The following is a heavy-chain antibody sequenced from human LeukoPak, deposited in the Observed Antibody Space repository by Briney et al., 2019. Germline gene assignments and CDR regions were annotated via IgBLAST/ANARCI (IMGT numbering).Heavy chain of an antibody. Sequence: GSLRLSCAAPGITFSNYNMNWVRQAPGKGLEWISAITSSSSYTFYADSVKGRFTISRDNAKNSVYLQMNSLRAEDTALYYCARGATDSSSWYWFDPWGQGTLVTVSS. CDR1: GITFSNYN. D-gene: IGHD6-13*01. J-gene: IGHJ5*02. CDR2: ITSSSSYT. V-gene: IGHV3-21*01. CDR3: ARGATDSSSWYWFDP.